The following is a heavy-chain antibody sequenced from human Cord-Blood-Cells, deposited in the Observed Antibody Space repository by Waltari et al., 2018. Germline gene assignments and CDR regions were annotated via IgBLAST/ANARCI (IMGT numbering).Heavy chain of an antibody. CDR1: GFTFGDYA. CDR3: TREGDVVVPAAMPYFDY. CDR2: TRSKAYGGTT. V-gene: IGHV3-49*05. J-gene: IGHJ4*02. D-gene: IGHD2-2*01. Sequence: EVQLVASGGGLVKPGRSLRLSCTASGFTFGDYALSRFRQAPGKGLEWVGFTRSKAYGGTTEYAASVKGRFTISRDDSKSIAYLQMNSLKTEDTAVYYCTREGDVVVPAAMPYFDYWGQGTLVTVSS.